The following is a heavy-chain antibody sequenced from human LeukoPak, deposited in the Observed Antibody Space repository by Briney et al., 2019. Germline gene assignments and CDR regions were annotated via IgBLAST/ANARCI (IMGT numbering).Heavy chain of an antibody. Sequence: SETLSLTCTVSGDSISNYYWSWIRQPPGKGLEWIGYFSSSGSTNYNPSLESRVTISVDTSKNQFSLKVTSATAADTAVYYCARRQYATSPVDPWGQGTLVTVSS. D-gene: IGHD2-2*01. CDR2: FSSSGST. V-gene: IGHV4-59*12. CDR3: ARRQYATSPVDP. CDR1: GDSISNYY. J-gene: IGHJ5*02.